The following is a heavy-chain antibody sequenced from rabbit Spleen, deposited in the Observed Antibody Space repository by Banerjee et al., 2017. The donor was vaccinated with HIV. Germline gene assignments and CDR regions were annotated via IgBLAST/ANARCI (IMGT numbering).Heavy chain of an antibody. CDR3: ARDLVAVIGWNFSL. CDR2: ISTGSSGTT. D-gene: IGHD1-1*01. V-gene: IGHV1S45*01. J-gene: IGHJ4*01. Sequence: QEQLEESGGGLVKPEGSLTLTCKASGFSFSDRDVMCWVRQAPGKGLEWIGCISTGSSGTTYYATWAKGRFTISKTSSTTVTLQMTSLTAADTATYFCARDLVAVIGWNFSLWGQGTLVTVS. CDR1: GFSFSDRDV.